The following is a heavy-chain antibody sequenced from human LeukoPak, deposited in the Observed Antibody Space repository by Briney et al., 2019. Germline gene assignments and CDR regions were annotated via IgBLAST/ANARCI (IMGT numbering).Heavy chain of an antibody. D-gene: IGHD4-11*01. Sequence: GGSLRLSCAASGITFSSYALSWVRQAPGKGLEWVSAISGSGDNIYYVDSVKGRFTISRDNSKKTVYLQLSSLRVEDTAVYYCAKDAERGFDFSNSLQSWGQGTLVTVSS. CDR3: AKDAERGFDFSNSLQS. CDR1: GITFSSYA. CDR2: ISGSGDNI. V-gene: IGHV3-23*01. J-gene: IGHJ4*02.